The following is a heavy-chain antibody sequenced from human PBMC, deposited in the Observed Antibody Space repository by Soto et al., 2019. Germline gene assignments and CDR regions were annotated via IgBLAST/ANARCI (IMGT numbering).Heavy chain of an antibody. J-gene: IGHJ4*02. V-gene: IGHV1-58*01. CDR1: GFTFTSSA. D-gene: IGHD4-17*01. Sequence: SVKVSCKASGFTFTSSAVQWVRQARGQRLEWIGWIVVGSGNTNYAQKFQERVTITRDMSTSTAYMELSSLRSEDTAVYYCAADHGDYVAFDYWGQGTLITVSS. CDR2: IVVGSGNT. CDR3: AADHGDYVAFDY.